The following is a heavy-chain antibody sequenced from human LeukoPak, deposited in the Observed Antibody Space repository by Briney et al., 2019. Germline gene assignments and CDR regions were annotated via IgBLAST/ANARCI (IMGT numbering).Heavy chain of an antibody. V-gene: IGHV4-59*01. D-gene: IGHD3-22*01. J-gene: IGHJ3*02. CDR3: ARELANYYDSSGDAFDI. CDR2: IYYSGST. CDR1: GGSISSYY. Sequence: SETLSPTCTVSGGSISSYYWSWIRQPPGKGLEWIGYIYYSGSTNYNPSLKSRVTISVDTSKNQFSLKLSSVTAADTAVYYCARELANYYDSSGDAFDIWGQGTMVTVSS.